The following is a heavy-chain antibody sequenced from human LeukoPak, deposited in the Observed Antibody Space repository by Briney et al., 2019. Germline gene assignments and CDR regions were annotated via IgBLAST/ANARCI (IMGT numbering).Heavy chain of an antibody. V-gene: IGHV1-8*01. CDR3: ARGLRTSGYSH. D-gene: IGHD3-22*01. CDR2: MNPNSGNT. CDR1: GYTFTSYD. J-gene: IGHJ4*02. Sequence: GASVKVSFKASGYTFTSYDINWVRQATGQGLEWMGWMNPNSGNTGYAQKFQGRVTMTRNTSISAAYMELSSLRFEDTAVYYFARGLRTSGYSHWGQGTLVTVSP.